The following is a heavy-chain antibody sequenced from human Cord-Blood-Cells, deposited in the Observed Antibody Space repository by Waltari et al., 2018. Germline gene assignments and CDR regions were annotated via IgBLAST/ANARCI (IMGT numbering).Heavy chain of an antibody. V-gene: IGHV1-3*01. Sequence: QVQLVQSGAEVMKPGASVKVSCKDSGYPFTSYALHWVRQAPGQRLEWMGWINAGNGNTKYSQKFQGRVTITRDTSASTAYMELSSLRSEDTAVYYCARIAGIRAFDIWGQGTMVTVSS. J-gene: IGHJ3*02. D-gene: IGHD3-10*01. CDR2: INAGNGNT. CDR1: GYPFTSYA. CDR3: ARIAGIRAFDI.